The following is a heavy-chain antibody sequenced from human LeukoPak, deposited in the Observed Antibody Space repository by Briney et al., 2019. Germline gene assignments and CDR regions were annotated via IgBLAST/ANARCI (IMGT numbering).Heavy chain of an antibody. CDR3: AEDQKLEPFHY. Sequence: ASVKVSCKASGYTFSGDYMHWVRQAPGQGLEWMGRIRSNSEDIQYAQKFQGRVTMTWDTSTSTAYMELTSLTTDDTGIYYCAEDQKLEPFHYWGRGTLVTVSS. D-gene: IGHD1-1*01. CDR1: GYTFSGDY. J-gene: IGHJ4*02. CDR2: IRSNSEDI. V-gene: IGHV1-2*05.